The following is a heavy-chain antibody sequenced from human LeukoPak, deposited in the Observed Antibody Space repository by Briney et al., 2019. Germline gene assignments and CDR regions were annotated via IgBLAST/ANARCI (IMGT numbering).Heavy chain of an antibody. CDR3: AANPGGGSWDYYYYMDV. J-gene: IGHJ6*03. CDR1: GGTFSSYA. CDR2: IIPIFGTA. V-gene: IGHV1-69*13. D-gene: IGHD2-15*01. Sequence: SVKVSCKASGGTFSSYAISWVRQAPGQGLEWMGGIIPIFGTANYAQKFQGRVTITADESTSTAYMELSSLRSEDTAVYYCAANPGGGSWDYYYYMDVWGKGTTVTVSS.